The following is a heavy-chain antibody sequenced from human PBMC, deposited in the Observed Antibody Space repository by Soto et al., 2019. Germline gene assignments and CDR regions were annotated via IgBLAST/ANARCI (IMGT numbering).Heavy chain of an antibody. J-gene: IGHJ6*02. CDR3: ERDRGGGIAAAGTTPTFPVYYGMDV. CDR2: ISSSSSYI. V-gene: IGHV3-21*01. D-gene: IGHD6-13*01. CDR1: GFTFSSYS. Sequence: EVQLVESGGGLVKPGGSLRLSCAASGFTFSSYSMNWVRQAPGKGLEWVSSISSSSSYIYYADSVKGRFTISRDNAKNSRYVQMNGLRAEDTAVYYWERDRGGGIAAAGTTPTFPVYYGMDVWGQGTTVTVSS.